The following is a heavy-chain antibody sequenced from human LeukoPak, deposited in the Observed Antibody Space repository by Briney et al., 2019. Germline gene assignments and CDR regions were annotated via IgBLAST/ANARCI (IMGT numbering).Heavy chain of an antibody. CDR1: GASTSTHH. V-gene: IGHV4-59*11. Sequence: SETLSLTCTVSGASTSTHHWSWIRQPPGKGLEWIGDLFNSGSTSYNASLKSRVTISLDTSKKQVSLKVSSVTAADTAVYYCARTNQISETAFDIWGQGTMVIVTS. CDR3: ARTNQISETAFDI. CDR2: LFNSGST. D-gene: IGHD1-14*01. J-gene: IGHJ3*02.